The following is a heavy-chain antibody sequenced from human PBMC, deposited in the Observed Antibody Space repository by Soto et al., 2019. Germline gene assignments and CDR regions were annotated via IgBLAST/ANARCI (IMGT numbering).Heavy chain of an antibody. D-gene: IGHD2-15*01. Sequence: GASVKVSCKASGGTFSSYAISWVRQAPGQGLEWMGGIIPIFGTANYAQKFQGRVTITADESTSTAYMELSSLRSEDTAVYYCAIRPGGDIVVVVAATGNDAFDIWGQGTMVTVSS. V-gene: IGHV1-69*13. J-gene: IGHJ3*02. CDR3: AIRPGGDIVVVVAATGNDAFDI. CDR1: GGTFSSYA. CDR2: IIPIFGTA.